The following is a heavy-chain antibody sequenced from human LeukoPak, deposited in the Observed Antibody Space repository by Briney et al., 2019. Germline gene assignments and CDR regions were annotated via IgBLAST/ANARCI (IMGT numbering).Heavy chain of an antibody. D-gene: IGHD3-16*01. CDR3: ARSPFYDYVWGSYPPSDY. Sequence: GASVKVSCKASGYTFTGYYMHWVRQAPGQGLEWMGWINPNSGGTNYAQKFQGSVTMTRDTSTSTAYMELSRLRSDDTAVYYCARSPFYDYVWGSYPPSDYWGQGTLVTVSS. CDR2: INPNSGGT. J-gene: IGHJ4*02. CDR1: GYTFTGYY. V-gene: IGHV1-2*02.